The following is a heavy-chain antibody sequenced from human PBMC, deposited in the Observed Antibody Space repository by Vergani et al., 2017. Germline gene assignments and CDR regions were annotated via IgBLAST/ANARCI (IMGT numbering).Heavy chain of an antibody. CDR2: ISSSSSYI. D-gene: IGHD1-26*01. CDR3: ARDLEAYSGSYFP. CDR1: GFTFSSYS. Sequence: EVQLVESGGGLVKPGGSLRLSCAASGFTFSSYSMNWVRQAPGKGLEWVSSISSSSSYIYYADSVKGRFTISRDNAKNSLYLQMNSLRAGDTAVYYCARDLEAYSGSYFPWGQGTLVTVSS. J-gene: IGHJ5*02. V-gene: IGHV3-21*01.